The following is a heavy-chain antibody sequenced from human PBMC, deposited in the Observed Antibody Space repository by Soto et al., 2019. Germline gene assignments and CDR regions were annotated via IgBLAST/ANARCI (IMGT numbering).Heavy chain of an antibody. CDR1: GVTFSRYA. V-gene: IGHV3-30*18. J-gene: IGHJ4*02. CDR2: VFFDGNYK. D-gene: IGHD3-16*01. Sequence: QVQFMQSGGGVVQPGKSLRLSCATSGVTFSRYAMHWVRQAPGERLEWVAVVFFDGNYKNYGDSVKGRFTVSRDNSKNTTDLQINGLRPEDTGVYYCTKGGTVPFDYWGQGSLVIVSS. CDR3: TKGGTVPFDY.